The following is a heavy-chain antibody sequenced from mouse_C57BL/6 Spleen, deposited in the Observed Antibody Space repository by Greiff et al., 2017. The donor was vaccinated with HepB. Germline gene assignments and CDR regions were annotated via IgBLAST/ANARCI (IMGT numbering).Heavy chain of an antibody. J-gene: IGHJ4*01. V-gene: IGHV5-4*03. Sequence: EVKVEESGGGLVKPGGSLKLSCAASGFTFSSYAMSWVRQTPEKRLEWVATISDGGSYTYYPDNVKGRFTISRDNAKNNLYLQMSHLKSEDTAMYYCATGKGAMDYWGQGTSVTVSS. CDR1: GFTFSSYA. CDR2: ISDGGSYT. CDR3: ATGKGAMDY.